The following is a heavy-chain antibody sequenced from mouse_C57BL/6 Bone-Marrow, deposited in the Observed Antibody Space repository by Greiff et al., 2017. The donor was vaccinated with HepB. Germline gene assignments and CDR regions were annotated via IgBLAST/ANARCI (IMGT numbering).Heavy chain of an antibody. D-gene: IGHD2-5*01. V-gene: IGHV14-4*01. CDR1: GFNIKDDY. CDR2: IDPENGDT. Sequence: VQLQQSGAELVRPGASVKLSCTASGFNIKDDYMHWVKQRPEQGLEWIGWIDPENGDTEYASKFQGKATITADTSSNTAYLQLSSLTSEDTAVYYCSTYSYYSNFYAMDYWGQGTSVTVSS. CDR3: STYSYYSNFYAMDY. J-gene: IGHJ4*01.